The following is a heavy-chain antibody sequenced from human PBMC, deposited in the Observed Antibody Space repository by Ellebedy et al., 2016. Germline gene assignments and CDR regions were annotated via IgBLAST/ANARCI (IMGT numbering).Heavy chain of an antibody. V-gene: IGHV3-7*03. Sequence: GGSLRLSCAASGFTFSNYWMGWVRQAPGQGLEWVANIKNDENEKYFLDSVKGRFIISRDNAKNSVYLQMSSLRAEDTAVYYCARYGLSGTFDYWGQGTPVTVSS. CDR2: IKNDENEK. D-gene: IGHD3-10*01. CDR1: GFTFSNYW. J-gene: IGHJ4*02. CDR3: ARYGLSGTFDY.